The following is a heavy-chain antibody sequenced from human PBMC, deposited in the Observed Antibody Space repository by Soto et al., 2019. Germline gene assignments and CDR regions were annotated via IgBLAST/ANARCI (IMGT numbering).Heavy chain of an antibody. CDR3: AREGKGYCSSTSCHNNWFDP. CDR2: ISAYNGNT. Sequence: GASVKVSCKASGYTFTSYGISWVRQAPGQGLEWMGWISAYNGNTNYAQKLQGRVTMTTDTSTSTAYMELRSLRSDDTAVYYCAREGKGYCSSTSCHNNWFDPWGQGTLVTVSS. J-gene: IGHJ5*02. D-gene: IGHD2-2*02. V-gene: IGHV1-18*01. CDR1: GYTFTSYG.